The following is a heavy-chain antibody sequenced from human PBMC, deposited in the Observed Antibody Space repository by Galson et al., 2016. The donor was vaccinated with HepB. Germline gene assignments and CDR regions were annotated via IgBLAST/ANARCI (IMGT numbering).Heavy chain of an antibody. CDR3: ARDQVVSMAGINYYFQYGKDV. Sequence: SLRLSCAVSGFSFSEFAMHWVRQAPGKGLEWVALTSYDGTNKYYADSVKGRVTIPRDNSRNTLFLQLSSLRLEAPAVYYCARDQVVSMAGINYYFQYGKDVWGQGTTVTVSS. J-gene: IGHJ6*02. CDR2: TSYDGTNK. CDR1: GFSFSEFA. D-gene: IGHD6-19*01. V-gene: IGHV3-30*04.